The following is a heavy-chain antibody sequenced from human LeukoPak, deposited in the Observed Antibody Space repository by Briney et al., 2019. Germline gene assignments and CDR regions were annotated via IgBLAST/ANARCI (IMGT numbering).Heavy chain of an antibody. J-gene: IGHJ4*02. CDR1: GFTFNTFD. D-gene: IGHD3-3*01. CDR2: ISSSSSHI. V-gene: IGHV3-21*01. CDR3: ARETARYYDFWSGQNNFDY. Sequence: TAGGSLRLSCAASGFTFNTFDMTWVRQAPGKGLEWVSSISSSSSHIYYADSVKGRFTISRDNAKNSLYLQMNSLRAEDTAVYYCARETARYYDFWSGQNNFDYWGQGTLVTVSS.